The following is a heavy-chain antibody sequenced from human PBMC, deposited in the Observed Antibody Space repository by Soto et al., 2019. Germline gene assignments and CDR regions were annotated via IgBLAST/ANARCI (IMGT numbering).Heavy chain of an antibody. Sequence: SETLSLTCTVSGGSISSYYWSWIRQPPGKGLEWIGNIYYAGSPYYNPSLKSRVTISVDTSKNHFSLALTSVTAADTAVYYCARLMGVVTVDYWGQGALVTVSS. CDR1: GGSISSYY. CDR2: IYYAGSP. CDR3: ARLMGVVTVDY. D-gene: IGHD2-21*02. V-gene: IGHV4-59*04. J-gene: IGHJ4*02.